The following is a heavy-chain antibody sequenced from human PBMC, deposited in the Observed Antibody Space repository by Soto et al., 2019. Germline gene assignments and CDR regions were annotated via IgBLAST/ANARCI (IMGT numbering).Heavy chain of an antibody. J-gene: IGHJ2*01. Sequence: GGSLRLSCASSGFIFNNAWMTLVRQAPGKGLEWVAHIKSRPDGGTADYAASVKGRFTIPRDDSRYTLYLQMNSLRIEDTAVYYCTTAGPRDWYFNLWGRGTLVTVSS. V-gene: IGHV3-15*01. CDR2: IKSRPDGGTA. CDR1: GFIFNNAW. CDR3: TTAGPRDWYFNL.